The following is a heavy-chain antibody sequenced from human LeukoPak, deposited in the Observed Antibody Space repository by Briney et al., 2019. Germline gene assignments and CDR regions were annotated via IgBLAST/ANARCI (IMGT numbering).Heavy chain of an antibody. CDR3: ARDKYYDSSGYPNWFDP. J-gene: IGHJ5*02. CDR2: ISSSSSYI. D-gene: IGHD3-22*01. CDR1: GFTFSSYS. Sequence: GGSLRLSCAASGFTFSSYSMNWVRQAPGKGLEWVSSISSSSSYIYYADSVKGRFTISRDNAKNSLYLQMNSLRAKDTAVYYCARDKYYDSSGYPNWFDPWGQGTLVTVSS. V-gene: IGHV3-21*01.